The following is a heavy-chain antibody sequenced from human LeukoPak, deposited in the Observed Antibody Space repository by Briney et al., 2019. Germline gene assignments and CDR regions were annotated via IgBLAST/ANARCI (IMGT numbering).Heavy chain of an antibody. CDR3: ARGMITFGGVIDYFDY. D-gene: IGHD3-16*02. J-gene: IGHJ4*02. CDR2: IYYSGST. Sequence: SETLSLTCTVSGGSISSYYWSWIRQPPGKGLEWIGYIYYSGSTNYNPSLKSRVTISVDTPKNQFSLKLSSVTAADTAVYYCARGMITFGGVIDYFDYWGQGTLVTVSS. CDR1: GGSISSYY. V-gene: IGHV4-59*01.